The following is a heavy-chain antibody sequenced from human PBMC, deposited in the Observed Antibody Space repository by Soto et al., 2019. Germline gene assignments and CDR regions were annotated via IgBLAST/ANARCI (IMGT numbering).Heavy chain of an antibody. J-gene: IGHJ4*02. CDR3: AKWTVVVVAATRGGHFEY. V-gene: IGHV3-23*01. CDR1: GFTFSSYA. D-gene: IGHD2-15*01. CDR2: ISGSGGYT. Sequence: EVQLLESGGGLVQPGGSLRLSCAASGFTFSSYAMSWVRQAPGKGLEWVSVISGSGGYTYYADSVKGRFTISRDNSKNTLYLQMNSLRAEDTAVYYCAKWTVVVVAATRGGHFEYWGQGTLVTVSS.